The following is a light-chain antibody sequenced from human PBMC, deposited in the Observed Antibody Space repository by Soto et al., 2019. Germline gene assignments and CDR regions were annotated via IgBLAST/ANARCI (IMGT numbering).Light chain of an antibody. CDR1: QGIRNE. J-gene: IGKJ1*01. CDR3: LQDSKYPRT. V-gene: IGKV1-6*01. CDR2: AAS. Sequence: AIQMTQSPSSRSASVGDRVTITSRGSQGIRNELGWYQQRPGKAPKLLIYAASTLESGVPSRFSASGSGTDFTLTISSLRPEDFATYYCLQDSKYPRTFGQGTKVEIK.